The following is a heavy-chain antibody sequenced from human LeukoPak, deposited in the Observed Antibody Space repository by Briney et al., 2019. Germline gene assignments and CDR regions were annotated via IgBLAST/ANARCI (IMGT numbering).Heavy chain of an antibody. CDR1: GFTFSSSW. D-gene: IGHD2-2*01. CDR3: ATDGGYAADY. Sequence: PGGSLRLSCAAYGFTFSSSWMHWVRQAPGKGLAWVSHIRTDGSSTTYADSVRGRFTISRDNAGNTVYLQMNGLRAEHTAVYYCATDGGYAADYWGQGVLVTVSS. CDR2: IRTDGSST. V-gene: IGHV3-74*01. J-gene: IGHJ4*02.